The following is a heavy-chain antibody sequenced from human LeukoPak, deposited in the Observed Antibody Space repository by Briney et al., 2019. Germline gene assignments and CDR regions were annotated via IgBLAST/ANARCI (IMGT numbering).Heavy chain of an antibody. V-gene: IGHV1-8*01. CDR2: MNPNSVNT. CDR3: ARDYDFWSGYFND. Sequence: ASVKVSCKASGYTFTSYDINWVRQATGQGLEWMGWMNPNSVNTGYAQKFQGRVTMTRNTSISTAYMELSSLRSEDTAVYYCARDYDFWSGYFNDWGQGTLVTVSS. CDR1: GYTFTSYD. D-gene: IGHD3-3*01. J-gene: IGHJ4*02.